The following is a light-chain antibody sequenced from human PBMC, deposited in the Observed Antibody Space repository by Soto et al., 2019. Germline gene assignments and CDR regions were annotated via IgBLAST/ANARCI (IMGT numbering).Light chain of an antibody. CDR1: QDISNY. J-gene: IGKJ4*01. CDR3: QQYDSLIT. CDR2: DAS. Sequence: DIQMTQSPSSLSASVGDRVTITCQASQDISNYLNWYQQKPGKAPKLLLYDASNLETGVPSRFSGSGSGTDFTFTISSLQPEDIATYYCQQYDSLITFGGGTKVEIK. V-gene: IGKV1-33*01.